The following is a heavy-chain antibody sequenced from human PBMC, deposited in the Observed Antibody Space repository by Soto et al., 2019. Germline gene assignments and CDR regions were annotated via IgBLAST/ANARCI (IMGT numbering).Heavy chain of an antibody. J-gene: IGHJ4*02. CDR3: ARGRKGFTSSCYVD. Sequence: ETLSVACAVYGASFRGYYWTWIRQPPGKGLEWIGEINDSGGTDYNPSLKSRVTISLDTSKNQLSLKLSSVTAADTAAYYCARGRKGFTSSCYVDWGQGTMVTV. CDR1: GASFRGYY. CDR2: INDSGGT. V-gene: IGHV4-34*01. D-gene: IGHD6-13*01.